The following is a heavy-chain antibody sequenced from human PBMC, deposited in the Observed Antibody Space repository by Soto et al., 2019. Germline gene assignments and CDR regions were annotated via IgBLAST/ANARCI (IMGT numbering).Heavy chain of an antibody. Sequence: GGSLRLSCAASGFTFSSYGMHWVRQAPGKGLERVAVIWYDGSNKYYADSVKGRFTISRDNSKNTLYLQMNSLRAEDTAVYYCARDKTLAARPYAPDYWGQGTLVTVSS. CDR2: IWYDGSNK. CDR3: ARDKTLAARPYAPDY. J-gene: IGHJ4*02. CDR1: GFTFSSYG. D-gene: IGHD6-6*01. V-gene: IGHV3-33*01.